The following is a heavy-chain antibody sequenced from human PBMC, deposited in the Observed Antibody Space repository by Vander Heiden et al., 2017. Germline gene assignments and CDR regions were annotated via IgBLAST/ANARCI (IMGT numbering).Heavy chain of an antibody. CDR1: GGSFSGYY. J-gene: IGHJ5*02. Sequence: QVQLQQWGAGLLKPSETLSLTCAVYGGSFSGYYWSWIRQPPGKGLEWIGEINHSGSTNYNPSLKSRVTISVDTSKNQFSLKLSSVTAADTAVYYWARGRKVVVGATTRRWFDPWGQGTLVTVSS. CDR2: INHSGST. V-gene: IGHV4-34*01. CDR3: ARGRKVVVGATTRRWFDP. D-gene: IGHD1-26*01.